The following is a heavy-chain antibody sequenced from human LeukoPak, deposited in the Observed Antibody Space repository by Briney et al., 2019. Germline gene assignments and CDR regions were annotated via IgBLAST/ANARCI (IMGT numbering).Heavy chain of an antibody. J-gene: IGHJ4*02. Sequence: GGSLRLSCAASGFTFSDYYMSWIRQAPGKGLEWVSYISSSGSTIYYADSVKGRFTISRDNAKNSLYLQMNSLRAEDTAVYNCARAVGSSSWYFFDYWGQGTLVTVSS. V-gene: IGHV3-11*04. CDR1: GFTFSDYY. CDR3: ARAVGSSSWYFFDY. D-gene: IGHD6-13*01. CDR2: ISSSGSTI.